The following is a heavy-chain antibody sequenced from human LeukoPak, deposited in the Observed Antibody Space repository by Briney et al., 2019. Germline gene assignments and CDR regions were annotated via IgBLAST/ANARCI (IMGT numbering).Heavy chain of an antibody. CDR1: GYTFNRYG. D-gene: IGHD5-12*01. CDR3: ARDYGYGVTVMISDDY. Sequence: ASVKVSCKASGYTFNRYGITWVRRAPGQGLEWMGWISGYNGNTNYAQKLQGRVTMTTDTSTSTAYMELRSLRSDDTATYYCARDYGYGVTVMISDDYWGQGTLVTVSS. CDR2: ISGYNGNT. J-gene: IGHJ4*02. V-gene: IGHV1-18*01.